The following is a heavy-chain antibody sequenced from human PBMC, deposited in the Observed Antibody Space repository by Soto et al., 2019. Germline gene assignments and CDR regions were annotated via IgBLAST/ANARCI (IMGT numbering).Heavy chain of an antibody. D-gene: IGHD2-15*01. CDR1: GYTFTSYG. CDR3: ARDRTEDIVVVVAAEFDC. CDR2: ISAYNGNT. Sequence: QVQLVQSGAEVKKPGASVKVSCKASGYTFTSYGISWVRQAPGQGLEWMGWISAYNGNTNYAQKLQGRVTMTTDTSPSTAYMEVRSLRSDDTAVYYGARDRTEDIVVVVAAEFDCWGQGTLVTVSS. V-gene: IGHV1-18*04. J-gene: IGHJ4*02.